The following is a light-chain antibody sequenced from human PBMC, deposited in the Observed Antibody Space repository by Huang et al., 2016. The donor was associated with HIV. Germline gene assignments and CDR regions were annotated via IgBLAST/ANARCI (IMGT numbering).Light chain of an antibody. CDR3: QQFSSYPLT. J-gene: IGKJ4*01. CDR1: QGIPNY. Sequence: IQLTQSPSSLSIYVGDKVTITCRASQGIPNYVAWYQHRPGKAPKRLIYAASTLQNGVPSRFSCSGSGADFALSIANVQPEESATYYCQQFSSYPLTFGGGTKVEIK. V-gene: IGKV1-9*01. CDR2: AAS.